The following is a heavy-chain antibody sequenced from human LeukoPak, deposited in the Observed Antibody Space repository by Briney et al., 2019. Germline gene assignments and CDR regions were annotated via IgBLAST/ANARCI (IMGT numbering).Heavy chain of an antibody. CDR2: IRYDGSNK. D-gene: IGHD4-23*01. Sequence: PAGGLRLSCAASGFTFSSYGMHWVRQAPGKGLEGVAFIRYDGSNKYYADSVKGRLTISRDNSKNTQYVQVNSLLAEDTAGDYCAKETTVDYFDYWGQGTLVTVSS. V-gene: IGHV3-30*02. J-gene: IGHJ4*02. CDR1: GFTFSSYG. CDR3: AKETTVDYFDY.